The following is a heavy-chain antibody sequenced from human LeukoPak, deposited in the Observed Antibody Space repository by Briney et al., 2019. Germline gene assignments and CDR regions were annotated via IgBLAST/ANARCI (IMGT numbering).Heavy chain of an antibody. Sequence: KTGGSLRLSCAASGFTFSSYSMNWVRQAPGKGLEWVSSISSSSSYIYYADSVKGRFTISRDNAKNSLYLQMNSLRAEDTAVYYCAREGGYYDSSGYPQSHYFDYWGQGTLVTVSS. CDR1: GFTFSSYS. V-gene: IGHV3-21*01. D-gene: IGHD3-22*01. CDR3: AREGGYYDSSGYPQSHYFDY. J-gene: IGHJ4*02. CDR2: ISSSSSYI.